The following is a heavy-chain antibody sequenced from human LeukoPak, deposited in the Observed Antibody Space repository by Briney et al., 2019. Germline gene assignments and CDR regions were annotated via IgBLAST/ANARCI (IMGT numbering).Heavy chain of an antibody. CDR1: GFTFSNYA. J-gene: IGHJ4*02. CDR2: ITGSGTNR. CDR3: VIWGDYDVLTGYYVPDY. V-gene: IGHV3-23*01. Sequence: GGSLRLSCVASGFTFSNYAMSWVRQAPGKGLESVSAITGSGTNRYYADSLKGRFTTSRDNSKNTVFLQMNSLRHEDTAIYYCVIWGDYDVLTGYYVPDYWGQGTLVTVAS. D-gene: IGHD3-9*01.